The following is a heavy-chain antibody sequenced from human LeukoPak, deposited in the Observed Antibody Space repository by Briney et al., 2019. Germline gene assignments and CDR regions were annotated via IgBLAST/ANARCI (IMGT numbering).Heavy chain of an antibody. CDR2: IIPVLALA. CDR3: ARENPPSTVTAWYFDL. V-gene: IGHV1-69*04. J-gene: IGHJ2*01. CDR1: GGTFSYA. Sequence: SVKVSCKASGGTFSYAFSWVRQAPGQKLEWLGRIIPVLALADYSQNFQGGVTISADSSTSTAFMELSNLRSEDTAVYFCARENPPSTVTAWYFDLWGRGTLVTVSS. D-gene: IGHD4-17*01.